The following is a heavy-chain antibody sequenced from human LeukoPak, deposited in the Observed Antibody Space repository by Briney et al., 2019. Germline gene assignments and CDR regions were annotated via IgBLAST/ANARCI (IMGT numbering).Heavy chain of an antibody. Sequence: GGSLRLSCAASGFSFSDYYMNWIRQAPGKGLEWVSYISSSSTYTNYADSVKGRFTISRDNAKNSVYLQMNSLRGEDTAVYYCARVNYYDSSGSWIDYWGQGTLVTVSS. D-gene: IGHD3-22*01. J-gene: IGHJ4*02. CDR2: ISSSSTYT. CDR1: GFSFSDYY. V-gene: IGHV3-11*06. CDR3: ARVNYYDSSGSWIDY.